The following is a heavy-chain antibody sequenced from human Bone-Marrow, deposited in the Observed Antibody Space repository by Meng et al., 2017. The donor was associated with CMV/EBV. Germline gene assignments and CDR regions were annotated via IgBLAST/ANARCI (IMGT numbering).Heavy chain of an antibody. CDR2: INSDGSST. CDR3: ARGGAGTDGMDV. J-gene: IGHJ6*02. V-gene: IGHV3-74*01. D-gene: IGHD6-13*01. Sequence: GGSLRLSCAASGFSVSSYWMHWVRQAPGKGLVWVSRINSDGSSTTYADPVKGRFTFSRDNAKNTLYLQMNSLRAEDTAVYYCARGGAGTDGMDVWGQGTTVTVSS. CDR1: GFSVSSYW.